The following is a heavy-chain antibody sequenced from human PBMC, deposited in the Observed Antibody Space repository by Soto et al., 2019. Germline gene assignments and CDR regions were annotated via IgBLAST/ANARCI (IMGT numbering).Heavy chain of an antibody. Sequence: ASVKVSCKTSGYSFTTYGISWVRQAPGQGLEWMGWISGYNGNTNYAQNLQGRVTMTTDTSTSTAYMELRSLRSDDTAVYYCARGLGLHYFDYWGQGTLVTVSS. J-gene: IGHJ4*02. CDR1: GYSFTTYG. CDR3: ARGLGLHYFDY. CDR2: ISGYNGNT. D-gene: IGHD1-26*01. V-gene: IGHV1-18*01.